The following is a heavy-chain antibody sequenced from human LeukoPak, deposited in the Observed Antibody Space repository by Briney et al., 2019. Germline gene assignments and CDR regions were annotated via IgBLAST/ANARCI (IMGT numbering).Heavy chain of an antibody. J-gene: IGHJ5*02. CDR2: IIPMLGAA. Sequence: SVKVSCKASGDTFSSYAISWVRQAPGQGLEWMGGIIPMLGAADYARKFQGRVTITTDESTSTAYMELSSLRAEDTAVYNCATERCGSTGCYPGHLFDPWGQGTLVTVSS. V-gene: IGHV1-69*05. D-gene: IGHD2-2*01. CDR3: ATERCGSTGCYPGHLFDP. CDR1: GDTFSSYA.